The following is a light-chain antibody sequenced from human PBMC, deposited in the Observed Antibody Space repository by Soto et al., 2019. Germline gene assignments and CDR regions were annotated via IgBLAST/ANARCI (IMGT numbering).Light chain of an antibody. V-gene: IGKV3-20*01. CDR2: GST. CDR1: QSVTNSY. CDR3: QQYGCSPWT. Sequence: EIVLTQSPGTLSLSPGERATLSCRASQSVTNSYIAWYQQKPGQAPRLLIYGSTSRATGIPGRFAGSGSGAEYTLTITRLEPEDCAVYSWQQYGCSPWTFGQGTKVEIK. J-gene: IGKJ1*01.